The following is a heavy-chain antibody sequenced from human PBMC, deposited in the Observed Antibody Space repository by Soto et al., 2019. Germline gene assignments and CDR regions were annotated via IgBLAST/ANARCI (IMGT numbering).Heavy chain of an antibody. Sequence: SETLSLTCAVYGGSFSGYYWSWIRQPPGKGLEWIGEINHSGSTNYNPSLKSRVTISVDTSKNQFSLKLSSVTAADTAVYYCARDAKYYYGSGSRDYGMDVWGQGTTVTVSS. CDR2: INHSGST. CDR1: GGSFSGYY. V-gene: IGHV4-34*01. J-gene: IGHJ6*02. CDR3: ARDAKYYYGSGSRDYGMDV. D-gene: IGHD3-10*01.